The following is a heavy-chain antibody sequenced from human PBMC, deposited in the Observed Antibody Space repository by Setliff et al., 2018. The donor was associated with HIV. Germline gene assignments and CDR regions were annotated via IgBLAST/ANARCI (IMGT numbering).Heavy chain of an antibody. D-gene: IGHD2-8*01. CDR2: IKSKTDGGTT. Sequence: LSLSCAASGFTLSEAWMNWVRQAPGKGLEWVGRIKSKTDGGTTDYAAPVKGRFTISRDDSKNTLYLQMNSLKTEDTAVYYCTTGRRLMVYAFHYYYYMDVWGKGTTVTVSS. J-gene: IGHJ6*03. CDR1: GFTLSEAW. CDR3: TTGRRLMVYAFHYYYYMDV. V-gene: IGHV3-15*07.